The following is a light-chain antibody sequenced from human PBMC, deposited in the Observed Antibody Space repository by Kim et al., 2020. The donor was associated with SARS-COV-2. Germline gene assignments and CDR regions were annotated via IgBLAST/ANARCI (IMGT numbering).Light chain of an antibody. V-gene: IGLV3-19*01. CDR1: SLRPYY. Sequence: VALGQTVRIPCQGDSLRPYYASWSQQKPGQAPVLVIYGKTNRPSGIPDRFSASSSGNTASLTITGAQAEDEADYYCNSRDSSGNVVFGGGTQLTVL. CDR3: NSRDSSGNVV. CDR2: GKT. J-gene: IGLJ2*01.